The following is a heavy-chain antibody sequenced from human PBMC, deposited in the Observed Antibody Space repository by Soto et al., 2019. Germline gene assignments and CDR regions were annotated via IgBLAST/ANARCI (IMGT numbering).Heavy chain of an antibody. CDR3: ARVGLRYYYDSSAWGWFDP. J-gene: IGHJ5*02. D-gene: IGHD3-22*01. V-gene: IGHV1-18*01. CDR2: ISVYNGNT. CDR1: GYTFTSYG. Sequence: QVQLVQSGAEVKTPGASVKVSCKASGYTFTSYGISWVRQAPGQGLEWMGWISVYNGNTNYAQKLQGRVTMTTDTSTSTAYMELRSLRSDDTAVYYCARVGLRYYYDSSAWGWFDPWGQGTRVTVSS.